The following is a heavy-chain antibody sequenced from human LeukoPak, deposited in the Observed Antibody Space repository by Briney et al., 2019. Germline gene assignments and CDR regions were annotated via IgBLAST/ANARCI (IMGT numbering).Heavy chain of an antibody. CDR3: ARGPLLLRAFDI. CDR1: GGTFSSYA. D-gene: IGHD2-15*01. CDR2: MNPNSGNT. Sequence: ASVKVSCKASGGTFSSYAISWVRQAPGQGLEWMGWMNPNSGNTGYAQKFQGRVTMTRNTSISTAYMELSSLRSEDTAVYYCARGPLLLRAFDIWGQGTMVTVSS. V-gene: IGHV1-8*02. J-gene: IGHJ3*02.